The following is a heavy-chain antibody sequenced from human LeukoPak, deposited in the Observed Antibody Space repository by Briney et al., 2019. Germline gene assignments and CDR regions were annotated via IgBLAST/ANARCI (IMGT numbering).Heavy chain of an antibody. CDR2: MNPLSGNT. J-gene: IGHJ3*02. CDR3: ARYLADYDFWSGYPMADGAFDI. Sequence: GASVKVSYKASGYSFVTSDINWVRQAAGQGLEWMGWMNPLSGNTGYAQKFQGRVTMTRNTSIGTAYMELSSLRSEDTAVYYCARYLADYDFWSGYPMADGAFDIWGQGTMVTVSS. D-gene: IGHD3-3*01. CDR1: GYSFVTSD. V-gene: IGHV1-8*01.